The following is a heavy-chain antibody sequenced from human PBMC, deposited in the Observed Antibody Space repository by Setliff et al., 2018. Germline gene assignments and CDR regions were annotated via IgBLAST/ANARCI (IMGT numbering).Heavy chain of an antibody. CDR3: ARGQGYYMDV. CDR1: GYTFTSYD. CDR2: MNPNSGGT. V-gene: IGHV1-2*02. Sequence: ASVKVSCKASGYTFTSYDINWVRQATGQGLEWMGWMNPNSGGTNYAQKFQGRVTMTRDTSISTAYMELSRLRSEDTAVYYCARGQGYYMDVWGKGTTVTVSS. J-gene: IGHJ6*03.